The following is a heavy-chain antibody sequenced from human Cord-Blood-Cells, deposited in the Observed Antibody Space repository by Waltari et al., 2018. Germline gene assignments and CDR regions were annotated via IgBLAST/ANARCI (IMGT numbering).Heavy chain of an antibody. CDR3: AGGYCSSTSCYDAFDI. CDR2: ITSSSSYI. D-gene: IGHD2-2*01. Sequence: EVQLVESGGGLVKPGGSLRLSCAASGFTFSSHSMTWVRQAPGKGLEWVSSITSSSSYIYYADSVKGRFTISRDNAKNSLYLQMNSLRAEDTAVYYCAGGYCSSTSCYDAFDIWGQGTMVTVSS. V-gene: IGHV3-21*01. CDR1: GFTFSSHS. J-gene: IGHJ3*02.